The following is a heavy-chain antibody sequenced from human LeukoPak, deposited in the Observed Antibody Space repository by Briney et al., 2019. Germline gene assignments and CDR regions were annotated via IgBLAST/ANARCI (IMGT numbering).Heavy chain of an antibody. V-gene: IGHV1-46*01. CDR3: ARDHYYGSGISDY. J-gene: IGHJ4*02. D-gene: IGHD3-10*01. CDR1: GYTFTSYY. Sequence: ASVKVSCKASGYTFTSYYMHWVRQAPGQGLGWMGIINPSGGSTSYAQKLQGRVTMTTDTSTSTAYMELRSLRSDDTAVYYCARDHYYGSGISDYWGQGTLVTVSS. CDR2: INPSGGST.